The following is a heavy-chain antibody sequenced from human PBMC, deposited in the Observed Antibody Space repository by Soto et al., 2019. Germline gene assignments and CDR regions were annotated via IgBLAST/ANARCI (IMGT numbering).Heavy chain of an antibody. J-gene: IGHJ4*02. CDR1: GITISNYP. CDR3: VKDDGGYPSTAPH. CDR2: ISGSGDRT. V-gene: IGHV3-23*01. Sequence: EVQLLESGGGLVQPGGSLRLSCAASGITISNYPMSWVRQAPGKGLDWVSGISGSGDRTYYADSAKGRFTISKDISRNSLSLQLDSLGVEDTAVYFCVKDDGGYPSTAPHWGQGTLVPVSS. D-gene: IGHD3-22*01.